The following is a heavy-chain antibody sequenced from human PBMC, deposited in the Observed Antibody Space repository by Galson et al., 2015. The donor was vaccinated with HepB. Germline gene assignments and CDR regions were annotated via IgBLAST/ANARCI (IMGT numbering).Heavy chain of an antibody. CDR2: ISSNGYMI. J-gene: IGHJ4*02. CDR1: GFTFGAYE. V-gene: IGHV3-48*03. D-gene: IGHD3-10*01. CDR3: VRDDALWSWYFDS. Sequence: SLRLSCAASGFTFGAYEMNWVRQAPGEGLEWISYISSNGYMIYYAESVKGRFTVSRDNARDSLYLQMNSLRVEDTAVYYCVRDDALWSWYFDSWGQGILVTVPS.